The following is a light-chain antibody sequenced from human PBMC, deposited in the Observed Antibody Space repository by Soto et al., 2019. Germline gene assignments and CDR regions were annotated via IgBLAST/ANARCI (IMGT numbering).Light chain of an antibody. CDR1: SSNIENNY. Sequence: QSVLTPPPSVSAAPGQKVTLSCSGSSSNIENNYVSWYQQLPGTAPKLLIYDNDKRPSGIPDRFSVSKSGTSATLGITGLQTGDEADYYCGTWDSSLSAGVFGGGTKLTVL. J-gene: IGLJ3*02. V-gene: IGLV1-51*01. CDR3: GTWDSSLSAGV. CDR2: DND.